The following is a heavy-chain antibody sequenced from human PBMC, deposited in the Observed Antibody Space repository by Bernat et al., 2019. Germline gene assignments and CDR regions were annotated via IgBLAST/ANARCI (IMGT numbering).Heavy chain of an antibody. CDR2: IRSKANSYAT. CDR1: GFTFSGSA. D-gene: IGHD3-22*01. V-gene: IGHV3-73*01. CDR3: TTGVYYDSSTGLRY. J-gene: IGHJ4*02. Sequence: EVQLVESGGGLVKPGGSLKLSCAASGFTFSGSAMHWVRQASGKGLEWVGRIRSKANSYATAYAASVKGRFTISRDDSKNTAYLQMNSLKTEDTAVYYCTTGVYYDSSTGLRYWGQGTLVTVSS.